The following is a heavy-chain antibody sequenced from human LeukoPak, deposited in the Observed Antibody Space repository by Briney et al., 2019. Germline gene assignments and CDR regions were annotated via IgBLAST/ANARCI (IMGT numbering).Heavy chain of an antibody. D-gene: IGHD6-13*01. CDR1: GFIVSRNY. CDR2: IYSDGNT. J-gene: IGHJ4*02. Sequence: GGSLRLSCAASGFIVSRNYMSWVRQAPGKGLEWVSVIYSDGNTYHADSVKGRFTISRDNSKNTLFLQMNSLRAEDTAVYYCARGPDNSNWYEPINYRGQGTLVTVSS. V-gene: IGHV3-66*01. CDR3: ARGPDNSNWYEPINY.